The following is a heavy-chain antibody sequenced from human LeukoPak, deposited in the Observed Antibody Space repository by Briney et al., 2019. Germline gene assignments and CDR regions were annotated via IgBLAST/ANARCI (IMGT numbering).Heavy chain of an antibody. Sequence: GGSLRLSCAASGFTFSSYWMHWVRQAPGKGLVWVSRINSDGSSTSYADSVKGRFTISRDNAKKTLYLQMNSLRAEDPAVYYCARVPGENYDSSGYYVYWGQGTLVTVSS. V-gene: IGHV3-74*01. CDR2: INSDGSST. D-gene: IGHD3-22*01. CDR1: GFTFSSYW. CDR3: ARVPGENYDSSGYYVY. J-gene: IGHJ4*02.